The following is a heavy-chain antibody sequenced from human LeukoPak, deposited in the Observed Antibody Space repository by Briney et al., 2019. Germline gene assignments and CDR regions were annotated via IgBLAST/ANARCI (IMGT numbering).Heavy chain of an antibody. J-gene: IGHJ4*02. CDR1: GFTFDDYT. CDR3: VKDHYYGSGSYSRWVYFDY. V-gene: IGHV3-43*01. CDR2: ISWDGGST. Sequence: PGGSLRLSCAASGFTFDDYTMHWVRQAPGKGLEWVSLISWDGGSTYYADSVKGRFTISRDNSKNSLYLQMNSLRTEDTALYFCVKDHYYGSGSYSRWVYFDYWGRGTLVTVSS. D-gene: IGHD3-10*01.